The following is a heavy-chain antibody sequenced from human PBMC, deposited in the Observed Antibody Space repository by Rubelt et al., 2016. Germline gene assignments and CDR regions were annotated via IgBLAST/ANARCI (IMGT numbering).Heavy chain of an antibody. CDR3: AIVVVTTGFDY. V-gene: IGHV4-59*01. Sequence: QVQLQESGPGLVKPSETLSLTCTVSGGSISSYYWSWIRQPPGKGLEWIGYIFYSGSTNYNPSLKSGVTISVDTSKNQFSLKLSSVTAADTAVYYCAIVVVTTGFDYWGQGTLVTVSS. CDR2: IFYSGST. D-gene: IGHD3-22*01. CDR1: GGSISSYY. J-gene: IGHJ4*02.